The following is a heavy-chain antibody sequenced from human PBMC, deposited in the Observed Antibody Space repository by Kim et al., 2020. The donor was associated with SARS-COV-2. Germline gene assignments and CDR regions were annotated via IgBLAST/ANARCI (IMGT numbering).Heavy chain of an antibody. CDR3: ARGKVYSSSYLDY. D-gene: IGHD6-6*01. CDR2: ISSSSSYT. CDR1: GFTFSDYY. V-gene: IGHV3-11*06. Sequence: GGSLRLSCAASGFTFSDYYMSWIRQAPGKGLEWVSYISSSSSYTNYADSVKGRFTISRDNAKNSLYLQMNSLRAEDTAVYYCARGKVYSSSYLDYWGQGTLVTVSS. J-gene: IGHJ4*02.